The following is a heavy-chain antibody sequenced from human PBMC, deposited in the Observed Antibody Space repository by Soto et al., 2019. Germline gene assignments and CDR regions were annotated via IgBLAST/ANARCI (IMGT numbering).Heavy chain of an antibody. CDR2: IKLDGSQT. CDR1: GFTFRGYW. D-gene: IGHD3-3*01. J-gene: IGHJ6*02. CDR3: AREGQYDFWSGYFPYYGLDV. V-gene: IGHV3-7*01. Sequence: GGALRRSCPASGFTFRGYWMSWVRQAPGKGLEWVANIKLDGSQTYSVASVKGRFTISRDNAKNSLSLQMNSLRAEDTAVYYCAREGQYDFWSGYFPYYGLDVWGQGTTVTASS.